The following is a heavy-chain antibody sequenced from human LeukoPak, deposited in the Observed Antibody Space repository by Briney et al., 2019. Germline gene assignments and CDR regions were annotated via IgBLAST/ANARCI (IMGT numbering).Heavy chain of an antibody. CDR1: GGTFSSYA. CDR3: ARVVVPAAFNWYFDL. CDR2: IIPIFGTA. D-gene: IGHD2-2*01. V-gene: IGHV1-69*05. J-gene: IGHJ2*01. Sequence: ASVKVSCKASGGTFSSYAISWVRQAPGQGLEWMGGIIPIFGTANYAQKFQGRVTITTDESTSTAYMELSSLRSEDTAVYYCARVVVPAAFNWYFDLWGRGTLVTVSS.